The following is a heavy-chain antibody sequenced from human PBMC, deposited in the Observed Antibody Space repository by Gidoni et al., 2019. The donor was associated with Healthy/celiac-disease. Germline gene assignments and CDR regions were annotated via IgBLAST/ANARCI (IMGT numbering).Heavy chain of an antibody. J-gene: IGHJ4*02. V-gene: IGHV3-23*01. CDR3: AKVTHSFNYYDSSGYYTY. D-gene: IGHD3-22*01. CDR1: GFPFRSSA. CDR2: ISGSGGST. Sequence: EVQLLESGGGLVQPGGSLSLSCAASGFPFRSSAMSWVRQAPAKGLEWVSAISGSGGSTYYADSVKGRFTISRDNSKNTLYLQMNSLRAEDTAVYYCAKVTHSFNYYDSSGYYTYWGQGTLVTVSS.